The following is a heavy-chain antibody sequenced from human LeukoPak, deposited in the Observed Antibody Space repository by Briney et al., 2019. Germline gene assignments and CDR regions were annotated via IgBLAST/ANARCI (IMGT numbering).Heavy chain of an antibody. J-gene: IGHJ3*02. CDR3: ARDHFLNDAFDI. Sequence: PSETLSLTCTVSGGSISSSSYYWGWIRQPPGKGLEWIGSIYYSGSTYYNPSLKSRVTISVDTSKNQFSLKLSSVTAADTAVYYCARDHFLNDAFDIWGQGTMVTVSS. CDR1: GGSISSSSYY. CDR2: IYYSGST. V-gene: IGHV4-39*07.